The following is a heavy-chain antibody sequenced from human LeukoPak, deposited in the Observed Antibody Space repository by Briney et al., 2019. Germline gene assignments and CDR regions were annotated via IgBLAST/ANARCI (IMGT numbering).Heavy chain of an antibody. Sequence: GASVKVSCKASGYTFNSFTINWVRQAPGQGLEWMGWINTNTGNPTYAQGFTGRFVLSLDTSVNTAYLQISSLKAEDTAVYYCARVRRYGGITREFDPWGQGTLVTVSS. CDR2: INTNTGNP. D-gene: IGHD3-16*01. CDR3: ARVRRYGGITREFDP. V-gene: IGHV7-4-1*02. J-gene: IGHJ5*02. CDR1: GYTFNSFT.